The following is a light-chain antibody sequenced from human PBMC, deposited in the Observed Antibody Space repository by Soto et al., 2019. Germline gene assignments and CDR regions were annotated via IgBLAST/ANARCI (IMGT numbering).Light chain of an antibody. CDR1: SSDVGGYNY. V-gene: IGLV2-14*01. J-gene: IGLJ1*01. CDR2: DVS. Sequence: QSVLTQPASVSGSPGRSITISCTGTSSDVGGYNYVSWYQQHPGKAPKLMIYDVSNRPSGVSNRFSGSKPGNTASLTISGLQAEDEADYYCSSYTSSRGVFGTGTKVTVL. CDR3: SSYTSSRGV.